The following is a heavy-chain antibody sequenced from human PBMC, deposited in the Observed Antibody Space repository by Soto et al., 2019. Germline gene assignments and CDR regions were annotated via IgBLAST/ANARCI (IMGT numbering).Heavy chain of an antibody. CDR2: IYTSGST. D-gene: IGHD6-13*01. CDR3: ARVFERKQQLAPGWFDP. J-gene: IGHJ5*02. Sequence: TSATLSLTCPGAGGSISSYCMSLIRQPAGKGLEWIGRIYTSGSTNYNPSLKSRVTMSVDTSKNQFSLKLSSVTAADTAVYYCARVFERKQQLAPGWFDPWGQGTLVTVSS. V-gene: IGHV4-4*07. CDR1: GGSISSYC.